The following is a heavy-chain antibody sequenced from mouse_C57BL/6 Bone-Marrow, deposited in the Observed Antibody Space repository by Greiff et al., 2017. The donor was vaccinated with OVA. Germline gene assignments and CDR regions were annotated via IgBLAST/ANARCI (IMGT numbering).Heavy chain of an antibody. D-gene: IGHD2-12*01. J-gene: IGHJ2*01. Sequence: VQLQQPGAELVRPGSSVKLSCKASGYTFTSYWMHWVKQRPIQGLEWIGNIDPSDSETHYNQKFKDKATLTVDKSSSTAYMQLSSLTSEDSAVYYCARWEDDYYFDYWGQGTTLTVSS. CDR1: GYTFTSYW. CDR3: ARWEDDYYFDY. V-gene: IGHV1-52*01. CDR2: IDPSDSET.